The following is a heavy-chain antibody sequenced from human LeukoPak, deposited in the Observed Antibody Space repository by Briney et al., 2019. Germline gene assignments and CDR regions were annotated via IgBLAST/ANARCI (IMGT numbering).Heavy chain of an antibody. CDR2: IYYSGST. J-gene: IGHJ4*02. CDR3: ARGGYGYNRWDYFDY. D-gene: IGHD5-24*01. V-gene: IGHV4-59*01. CDR1: GGSISSYY. Sequence: PSETLSLTCTVSGGSISSYYWSWIRQPPGKGLEWIGYIYYSGSTNYNTSLRSRVSISLDTSKNQFSLKLGSVTAADTAVYFCARGGYGYNRWDYFDYWGQGTLVTVSS.